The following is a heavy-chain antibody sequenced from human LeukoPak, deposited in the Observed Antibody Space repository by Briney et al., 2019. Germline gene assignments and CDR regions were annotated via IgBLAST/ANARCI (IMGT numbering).Heavy chain of an antibody. CDR3: TRGYSGVGIYAFDV. D-gene: IGHD6-19*01. Sequence: GGSLRLSCAASGSTFSSYSMNWVRQAPGKGLEWVSSISSSSSYIYYADSVKGRFTISRDNAKNSLYLQMNSLKTEDTAVYHCTRGYSGVGIYAFDVWGQGTMVTVSS. CDR2: ISSSSSYI. V-gene: IGHV3-21*04. CDR1: GSTFSSYS. J-gene: IGHJ3*01.